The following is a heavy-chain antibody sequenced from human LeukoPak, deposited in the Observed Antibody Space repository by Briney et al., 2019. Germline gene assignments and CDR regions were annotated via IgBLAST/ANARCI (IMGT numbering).Heavy chain of an antibody. J-gene: IGHJ4*02. V-gene: IGHV3-20*04. CDR1: GFTFDDYG. CDR2: INWNGGST. Sequence: GGSLRLSCAASGFTFDDYGMSWVRQAPGKGLEWVSGINWNGGSTGYADSVKGRFTISRDNSKNTLYLQMNSLRAEDTAVYYCARDRGSSGYDYWGQGTLVTVSS. D-gene: IGHD3-22*01. CDR3: ARDRGSSGYDY.